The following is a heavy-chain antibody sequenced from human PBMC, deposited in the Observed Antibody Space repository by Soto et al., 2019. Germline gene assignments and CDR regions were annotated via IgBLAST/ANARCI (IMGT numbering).Heavy chain of an antibody. CDR1: GDTFTTYY. V-gene: IGHV1-46*03. CDR3: ARGNDLPYYHYGLDV. J-gene: IGHJ6*02. Sequence: QVQLVQSGAEVKKPGASVKVSCKASGDTFTTYYIHWVRQAPGQGLEWMGIIDPSSGSAGYAQRFQVSGTMTRDTPTSTVYMELSSLRSEDTAVYDCARGNDLPYYHYGLDVWGQGNTVTAAS. CDR2: IDPSSGSA. D-gene: IGHD1-1*01.